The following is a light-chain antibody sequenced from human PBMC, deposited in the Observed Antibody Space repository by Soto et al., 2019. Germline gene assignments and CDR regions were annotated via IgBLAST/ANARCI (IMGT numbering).Light chain of an antibody. CDR2: DAS. CDR1: ESIRTW. J-gene: IGKJ1*01. V-gene: IGKV1-5*01. CDR3: QQYHNYPRT. Sequence: GDRVTITCRASESIRTWLAWNQHKPGKAPKFLIYDASSLESGVPSRFSGSGSGTEFTLTISNLQPDDFATYFCQQYHNYPRTFGQGTKVEIK.